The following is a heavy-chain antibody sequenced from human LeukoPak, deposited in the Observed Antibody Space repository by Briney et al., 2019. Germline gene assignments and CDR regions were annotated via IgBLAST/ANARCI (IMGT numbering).Heavy chain of an antibody. J-gene: IGHJ4*02. D-gene: IGHD1-20*01. V-gene: IGHV3-23*01. CDR1: GFTFSSYA. Sequence: PGGSLRLSCAASGFTFSSYAMSRVRQAPGEGLEWVSSISGSGGSTYYANSVKGRFTISRDNSKNTLFLQMNSLRAEDTAVYYCAKDFVTGTIPFDYWGQGTLVTVSS. CDR2: ISGSGGST. CDR3: AKDFVTGTIPFDY.